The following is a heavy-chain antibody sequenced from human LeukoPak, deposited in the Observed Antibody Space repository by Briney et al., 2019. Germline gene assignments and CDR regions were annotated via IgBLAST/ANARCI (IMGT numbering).Heavy chain of an antibody. V-gene: IGHV3-7*04. CDR2: IKQDGSEK. Sequence: PGGSLRLSCAASGFTFSSYWMTWVRQAPGKGLEWVANIKQDGSEKYCVDSVKGRFTISRDNAKNSLYLQMNRLRAEDTAVYYCARGSYGSGSYYQNYWGKGTLVTVSS. J-gene: IGHJ4*02. CDR3: ARGSYGSGSYYQNY. CDR1: GFTFSSYW. D-gene: IGHD3-10*01.